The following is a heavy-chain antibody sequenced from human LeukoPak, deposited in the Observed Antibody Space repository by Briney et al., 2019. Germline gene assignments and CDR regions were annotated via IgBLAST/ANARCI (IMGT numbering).Heavy chain of an antibody. J-gene: IGHJ4*02. CDR3: AKGGDDSSGYGDY. CDR1: GGSISSHY. CDR2: IYYSGST. V-gene: IGHV4-59*11. D-gene: IGHD3-22*01. Sequence: SETLSLTCTVSGGSISSHYWSWIRQPPGKGLEWIGYIYYSGSTNYNPSLKSRVTISVDTSKNQFSLKLSSVTAADTAVYYCAKGGDDSSGYGDYWGQGTLVTVSS.